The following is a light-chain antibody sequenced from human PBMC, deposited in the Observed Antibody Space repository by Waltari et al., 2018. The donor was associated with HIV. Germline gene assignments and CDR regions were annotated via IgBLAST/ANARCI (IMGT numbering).Light chain of an antibody. CDR3: GTWDTKLSVIT. J-gene: IGLJ3*02. CDR1: GSNIWDNS. CDR2: DKK. V-gene: IGLV1-51*01. Sequence: HSVLTQPPSVSAAPGQNVTISCSGRGSNIWDNSVSWYQHLPGSAPKVIMYDKKKRLSAIADRLSGSKSGTSAAQGITGLEAGDEGHYYRGTWDTKLSVITLGGGTKLTVL.